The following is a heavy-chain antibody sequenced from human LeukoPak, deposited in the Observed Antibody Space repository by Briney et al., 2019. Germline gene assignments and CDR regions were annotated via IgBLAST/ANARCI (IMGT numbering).Heavy chain of an antibody. Sequence: GGSLRLSCAASGLTFSSYWMSWVRQAPGKGLEWVANIKQDGSEKYYVDSVKGRFTISRDNAKNSLYLQMNSLRAEDTAVYYCARWIFSGDRLGSGSYDFDYWGQGTLVTVSS. CDR2: IKQDGSEK. D-gene: IGHD3-10*01. CDR1: GLTFSSYW. V-gene: IGHV3-7*01. J-gene: IGHJ4*02. CDR3: ARWIFSGDRLGSGSYDFDY.